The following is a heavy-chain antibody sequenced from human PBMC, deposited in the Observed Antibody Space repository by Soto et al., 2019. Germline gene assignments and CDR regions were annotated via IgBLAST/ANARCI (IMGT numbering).Heavy chain of an antibody. V-gene: IGHV3-11*01. J-gene: IGHJ6*03. Sequence: GGSLRLSCAASGFTFSDYYMSWIRQAPGKGLEWVSYISSSGSTIYYADSVKGRFTISRDNAKNSLYLQMNSLRAEDTAVYYCARVRLGYCSSTSCYAANYYYYMDVWGKGTTVTVSS. D-gene: IGHD2-2*01. CDR2: ISSSGSTI. CDR1: GFTFSDYY. CDR3: ARVRLGYCSSTSCYAANYYYYMDV.